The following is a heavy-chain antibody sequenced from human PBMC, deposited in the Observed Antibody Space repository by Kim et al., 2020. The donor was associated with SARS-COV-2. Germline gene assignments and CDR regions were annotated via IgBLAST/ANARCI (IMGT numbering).Heavy chain of an antibody. Sequence: SETLSLTCTVSGGSISSSSYYWGWIRQPPGKGLEWIGSIYYSGSTYYNPSLKSRVTISVDTSKNQFSLKLSSVTAADTAVYYCARGAGYFDSPSLYYGMDVWGQGTTVTVSS. J-gene: IGHJ6*02. CDR3: ARGAGYFDSPSLYYGMDV. D-gene: IGHD3-9*01. V-gene: IGHV4-39*07. CDR1: GGSISSSSYY. CDR2: IYYSGST.